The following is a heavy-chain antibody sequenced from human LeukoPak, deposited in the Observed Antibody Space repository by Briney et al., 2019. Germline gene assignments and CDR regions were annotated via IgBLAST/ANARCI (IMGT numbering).Heavy chain of an antibody. Sequence: GRSLRLSCAVSGFIFDNYAMHWVRQAPGKGLEWVSGINWNGDIIGYADSVKGRFTISRDNAKNSLYLKMSSLRAEDTAFYYCAKDGVSVFGVIISFDSWGQGTLVTVSS. V-gene: IGHV3-9*01. D-gene: IGHD3-3*01. CDR3: AKDGVSVFGVIISFDS. CDR1: GFIFDNYA. CDR2: INWNGDII. J-gene: IGHJ4*02.